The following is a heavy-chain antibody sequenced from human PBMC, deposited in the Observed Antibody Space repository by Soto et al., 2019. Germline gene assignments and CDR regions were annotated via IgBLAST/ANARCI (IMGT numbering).Heavy chain of an antibody. J-gene: IGHJ4*02. D-gene: IGHD6-13*01. CDR2: ISYDGSNK. Sequence: GGSLRLSCAASGFTFSSYGMHWVRQAPGKGLEWVAVISYDGSNKYYADSVKGRFTISRDNSKNTLYLQMNSLRAEDTAVYYCAKDRLRQQQLVDFDYWGQGTLVTVSS. V-gene: IGHV3-30*18. CDR1: GFTFSSYG. CDR3: AKDRLRQQQLVDFDY.